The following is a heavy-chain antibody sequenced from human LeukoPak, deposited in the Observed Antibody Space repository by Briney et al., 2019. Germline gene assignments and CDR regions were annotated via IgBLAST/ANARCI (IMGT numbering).Heavy chain of an antibody. J-gene: IGHJ4*02. CDR2: IRSKANSYAT. V-gene: IGHV3-73*01. D-gene: IGHD4-23*01. Sequence: GGSLRLSCAASGFTFSGSAMHWVRQASGKGLEWVGRIRSKANSYATAYAASVKGRFTISRDDSKNTVYLQMNSLKTEDTAVYYCTRPLYGGNSLTNKDYWGQGTLVTVSS. CDR3: TRPLYGGNSLTNKDY. CDR1: GFTFSGSA.